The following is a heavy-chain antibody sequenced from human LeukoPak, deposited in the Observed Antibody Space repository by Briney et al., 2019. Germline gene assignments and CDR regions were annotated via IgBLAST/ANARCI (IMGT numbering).Heavy chain of an antibody. CDR2: MNPNSGNT. V-gene: IGHV1-8*03. J-gene: IGHJ6*03. Sequence: GASVKVSCKASGYTFTSYDINWVRQATGQGLEWMGWMNPNSGNTGYAQKFQGRVTITRNTSISTAYMELSRLRSDDTAVYYCASNGHGVGDSSSWYPDYYYYMDVWGKGTTVTVSS. CDR1: GYTFTSYD. D-gene: IGHD6-13*01. CDR3: ASNGHGVGDSSSWYPDYYYYMDV.